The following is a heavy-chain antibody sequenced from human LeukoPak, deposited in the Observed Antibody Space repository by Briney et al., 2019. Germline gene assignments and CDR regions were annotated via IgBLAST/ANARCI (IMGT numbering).Heavy chain of an antibody. CDR1: GGSISNSY. Sequence: SETLSLTCTVSGGSISNSYWSWIRQPAGKGLEWIGRIYPTDITTYNPSLKSRVTLSVDTSKNQFSLKVNSVTAADAAVYYCARGRKERWLRLHRYYYYMDVWGKGTTVTVSS. J-gene: IGHJ6*03. V-gene: IGHV4-4*07. CDR2: IYPTDIT. CDR3: ARGRKERWLRLHRYYYYMDV. D-gene: IGHD5-12*01.